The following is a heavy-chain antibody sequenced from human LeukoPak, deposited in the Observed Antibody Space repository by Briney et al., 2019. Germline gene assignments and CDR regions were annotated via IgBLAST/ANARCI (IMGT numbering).Heavy chain of an antibody. Sequence: GGSLRLSCAASGFTFSDYYMSWMRQAPGKGLEWVSYISSSSSTIYYADSVKGRFTISRDNAKNSLYLQMNSLRAEDTAVYYCATTGYYDILTGYQRVYYFDYWGQGTLVTVSS. CDR3: ATTGYYDILTGYQRVYYFDY. CDR2: ISSSSSTI. J-gene: IGHJ4*02. D-gene: IGHD3-9*01. CDR1: GFTFSDYY. V-gene: IGHV3-11*04.